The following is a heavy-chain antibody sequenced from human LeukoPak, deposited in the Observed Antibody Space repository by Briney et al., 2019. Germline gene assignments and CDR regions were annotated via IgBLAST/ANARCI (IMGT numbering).Heavy chain of an antibody. V-gene: IGHV3-23*01. CDR1: GLNFDTYG. J-gene: IGHJ4*02. CDR3: AKWDFDTRLFDY. D-gene: IGHD3-9*01. CDR2: ISASGSNT. Sequence: GGSLRLYCTVSGLNFDTYGMSWVRQAPGKGLEWVSAISASGSNTHYADSVKGRVIISRDNSKNTLYLQMNSLRAEDTAVYYCAKWDFDTRLFDYWGQGTLVTVSS.